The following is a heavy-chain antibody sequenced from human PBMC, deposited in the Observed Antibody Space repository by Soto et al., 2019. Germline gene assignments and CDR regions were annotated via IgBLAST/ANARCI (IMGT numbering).Heavy chain of an antibody. J-gene: IGHJ4*02. Sequence: DVQLLESGGGFVQPGRSLILSCAAAGYTFSSYSTSCVRQAPGKGLEWVSGISGSGESKHYADSVRGRFAISRDNSKNTLYLQMNSLRVEDTAVYYCAKSTGDRWTTYSFHWWGQGPLVTVSS. CDR2: ISGSGESK. CDR3: AKSTGDRWTTYSFHW. CDR1: GYTFSSYS. D-gene: IGHD4-17*01. V-gene: IGHV3-23*01.